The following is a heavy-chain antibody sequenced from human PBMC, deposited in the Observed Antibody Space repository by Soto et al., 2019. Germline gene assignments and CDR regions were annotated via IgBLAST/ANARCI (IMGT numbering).Heavy chain of an antibody. V-gene: IGHV3-15*01. Sequence: EVQLVQSGGGLVKPGGSLRLSCAGSGFSVNNAWMTWVRQAPGQGLECVGRIKKKSDGGTTDYAAPVKGRFTISRDDSTNTLYLAMNSLKTEDTSVYYCATGIGTIDYCVHGTLVTVSS. CDR2: IKKKSDGGTT. CDR1: GFSVNNAW. CDR3: ATGIGTIDY. D-gene: IGHD3-10*01. J-gene: IGHJ4*01.